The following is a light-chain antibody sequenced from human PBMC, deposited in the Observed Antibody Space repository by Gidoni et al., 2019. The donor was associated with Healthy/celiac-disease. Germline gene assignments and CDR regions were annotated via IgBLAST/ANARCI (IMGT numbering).Light chain of an antibody. V-gene: IGKV3D-20*01. Sequence: ATLSLSPGETATLSCGASQRVSSSYLAWYQQKPGLAPRLLIYDASSRATGIPDRFSGSGSGTDFTLTISRLEPEDFAVYYCQQYGSSLYTFGQGTKLEIK. CDR1: QRVSSSY. J-gene: IGKJ2*01. CDR3: QQYGSSLYT. CDR2: DAS.